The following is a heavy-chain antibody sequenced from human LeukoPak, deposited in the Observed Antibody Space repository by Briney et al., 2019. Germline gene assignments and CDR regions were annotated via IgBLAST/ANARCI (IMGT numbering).Heavy chain of an antibody. V-gene: IGHV4-4*02. D-gene: IGHD3-10*01. J-gene: IGHJ4*02. CDR3: AREANYYGSGSYFEGTFDY. CDR1: GGSLSSSNW. Sequence: SETLSLTCAVSGGSLSSSNWWSWVRQPPGKGLEWIGYIYYSGTTNYNPSLKSRVTISIDTSKNEFSLKLTSVTAADTAVYYCAREANYYGSGSYFEGTFDYWGQGSLVTVSS. CDR2: IYYSGTT.